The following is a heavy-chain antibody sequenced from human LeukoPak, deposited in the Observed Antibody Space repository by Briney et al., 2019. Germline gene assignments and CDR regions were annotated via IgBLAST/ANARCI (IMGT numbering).Heavy chain of an antibody. Sequence: SETLSLTCTVSGGSIRSSSYYWGWIRQPPGKGLEWIGSINYSGSTNYNPSLESRVTISVDTSKNQFSLKLSSVTAADTAVYYCASSRILYAFDIWGQGTMVTVSS. CDR2: INYSGST. CDR3: ASSRILYAFDI. J-gene: IGHJ3*02. D-gene: IGHD2/OR15-2a*01. CDR1: GGSIRSSSYY. V-gene: IGHV4-39*07.